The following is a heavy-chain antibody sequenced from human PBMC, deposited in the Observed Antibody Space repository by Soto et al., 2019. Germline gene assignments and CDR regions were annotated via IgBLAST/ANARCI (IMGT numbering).Heavy chain of an antibody. Sequence: SETLSLTCTVSGGSISSHYWSWIRQPPGKGLEWIGYIYYSGSTNYNPSLKSRVTISVDTSKNQFSLKLSSVTAADTAVYYCARHDARIRDSVPPFDYWGQGTLVTV. V-gene: IGHV4-59*08. CDR1: GGSISSHY. CDR2: IYYSGST. D-gene: IGHD2-15*01. J-gene: IGHJ4*02. CDR3: ARHDARIRDSVPPFDY.